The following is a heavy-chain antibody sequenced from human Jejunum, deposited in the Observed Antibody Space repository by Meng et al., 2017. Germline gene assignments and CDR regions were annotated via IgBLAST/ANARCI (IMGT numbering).Heavy chain of an antibody. J-gene: IGHJ4*02. V-gene: IGHV4-4*02. D-gene: IGHD6-19*01. CDR1: GDSISSDNW. CDR3: ARKGGTYSTGHFPRFDY. Sequence: GPGQGRWKPSGMLSLTWAVSGDSISSDNWWSWVRQPPGKGPEWIGDIFRTGTSNYSPSLRSRVAIYMDKSKNQFSLSLNSVTAADTAVYYCARKGGTYSTGHFPRFDYWGQGTLVTVSS. CDR2: IFRTGTS.